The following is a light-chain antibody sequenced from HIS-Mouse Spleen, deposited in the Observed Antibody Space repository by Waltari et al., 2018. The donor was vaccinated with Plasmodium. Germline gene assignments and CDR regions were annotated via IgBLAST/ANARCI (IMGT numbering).Light chain of an antibody. CDR1: QSISSY. CDR2: AAS. CDR3: QQNYNTWT. V-gene: IGKV1-39*01. Sequence: DIQMTKHHSPLFALVGAGVTITCRASQSISSYLNWYQQKPGKAPKLLIYAASSLQSGVPSRFSGSGSGTDFTLTISSLQPEDFATYYCQQNYNTWTFGQGTKVEIK. J-gene: IGKJ1*01.